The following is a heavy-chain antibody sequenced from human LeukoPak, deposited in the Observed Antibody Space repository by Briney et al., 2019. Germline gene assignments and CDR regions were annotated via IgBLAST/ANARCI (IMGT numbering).Heavy chain of an antibody. CDR2: INHSGST. J-gene: IGHJ6*03. V-gene: IGHV4-34*01. CDR3: AREVVGTVTTSPHYYYYYYMDV. CDR1: GGSFSGYY. D-gene: IGHD4-17*01. Sequence: SETLSLTCAVYGGSFSGYYWSWIRQPPGKGLEWIGEINHSGSTNYNPSLKSRVTISVDTSKNQFSLKLSSVTAADTAVYYCAREVVGTVTTSPHYYYYYYMDVWGKGTTVTISS.